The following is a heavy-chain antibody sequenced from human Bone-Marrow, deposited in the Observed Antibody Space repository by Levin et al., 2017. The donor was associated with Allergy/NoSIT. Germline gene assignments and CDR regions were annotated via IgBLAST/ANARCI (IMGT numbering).Heavy chain of an antibody. Sequence: RASETLSLTCAVSGASITSGGYSWSWIRQPPGKGLEWIGYIYHSGSAYYNPSLKSRVTMSVDRSKNLFSLRLSSVTAADTAVYYCARQYNYGYYYFDYWGQGALVTVSS. CDR2: IYHSGSA. V-gene: IGHV4-30-2*01. D-gene: IGHD5-18*01. J-gene: IGHJ4*02. CDR1: GASITSGGYS. CDR3: ARQYNYGYYYFDY.